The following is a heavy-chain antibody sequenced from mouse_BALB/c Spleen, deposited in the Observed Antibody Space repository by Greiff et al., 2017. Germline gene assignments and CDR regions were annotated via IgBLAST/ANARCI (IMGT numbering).Heavy chain of an antibody. V-gene: IGHV5-17*02. Sequence: EVKVVESGGGLVQPGGSRKLSCAASGFTFSSFGMHWVRQAPEKGLEWVAYISSSSSTIYYADTVKGRFTISRDNPKNTLFLQMTSLRSEDTAMYYCARYGNYGDWYFDVWGAGTTVTVSS. CDR2: ISSSSSTI. CDR3: ARYGNYGDWYFDV. CDR1: GFTFSSFG. D-gene: IGHD2-1*01. J-gene: IGHJ1*01.